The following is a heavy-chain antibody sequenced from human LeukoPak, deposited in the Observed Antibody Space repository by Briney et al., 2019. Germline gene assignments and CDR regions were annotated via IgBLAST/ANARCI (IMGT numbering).Heavy chain of an antibody. CDR2: IYYSGST. V-gene: IGHV4-59*01. CDR1: GGSISSYY. CDR3: ARGPVVVPAANYFAY. D-gene: IGHD2-2*01. J-gene: IGHJ4*02. Sequence: PSETLSLTCTVSGGSISSYYWSWIRQPPGKGLEWIGYIYYSGSTNYNPSLKSRFTISVDTSKNQFSLKLSSVTAADTAVYYCARGPVVVPAANYFAYWGQGTLVTVSS.